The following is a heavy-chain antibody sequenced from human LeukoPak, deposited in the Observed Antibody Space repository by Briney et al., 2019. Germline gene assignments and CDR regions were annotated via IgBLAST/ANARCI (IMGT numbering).Heavy chain of an antibody. CDR2: ISWNSGSI. CDR1: GFTFEDYA. D-gene: IGHD6-19*01. J-gene: IGHJ4*02. Sequence: GGSLRLSCAASGFTFEDYAMHWVRQGPGKGLEWVSGISWNSGSIDYADSVKGRFTISRDNAKNSLYLQMNSLRAEDTALYFCAAFSYSSGWSGYWGQGTLVTVSS. V-gene: IGHV3-9*01. CDR3: AAFSYSSGWSGY.